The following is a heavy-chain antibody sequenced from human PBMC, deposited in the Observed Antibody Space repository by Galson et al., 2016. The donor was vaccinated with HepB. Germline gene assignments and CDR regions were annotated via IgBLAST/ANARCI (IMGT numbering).Heavy chain of an antibody. J-gene: IGHJ3*02. V-gene: IGHV1-2*06. D-gene: IGHD1-26*01. Sequence: SVKVSCKASGYTFNDYYIHWVRQAPGQGLEWMGRINPNSGDTNYAQKFQDRVTMTRDTSITTAHMELSRLRSDDTAVYYCARLSRHSRSWHAFDIWGQGTMVTVSS. CDR1: GYTFNDYY. CDR3: ARLSRHSRSWHAFDI. CDR2: INPNSGDT.